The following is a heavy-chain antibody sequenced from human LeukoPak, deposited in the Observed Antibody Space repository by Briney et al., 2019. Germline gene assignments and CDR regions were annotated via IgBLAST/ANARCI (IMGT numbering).Heavy chain of an antibody. V-gene: IGHV4-39*01. CDR1: GGSISSYY. Sequence: SETLSLTCTVSGGSISSYYWGWIRQPPGKGLEWVGSIYYSGSTYYNPSLKSRVTISVDTSKNQFSLKLSSVTAADTAVYYCARHGGLSSSSPGTDFDYWGQGTLVTVSS. D-gene: IGHD6-6*01. CDR3: ARHGGLSSSSPGTDFDY. J-gene: IGHJ4*02. CDR2: IYYSGST.